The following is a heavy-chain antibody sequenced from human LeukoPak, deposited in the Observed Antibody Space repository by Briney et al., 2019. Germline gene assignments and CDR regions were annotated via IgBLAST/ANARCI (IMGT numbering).Heavy chain of an antibody. J-gene: IGHJ3*02. CDR2: IYYSGST. Sequence: SETLSLTCTVSGGSISSYYWSWIRQPPGKGLEWIGYIYYSGSTNYNPSLKSRVTISVDTSKNQFSLKLSSVTAADMAVYYCAKHRGSFFEAFDIWGQGTAVSVSS. CDR3: AKHRGSFFEAFDI. D-gene: IGHD1-26*01. CDR1: GGSISSYY. V-gene: IGHV4-59*08.